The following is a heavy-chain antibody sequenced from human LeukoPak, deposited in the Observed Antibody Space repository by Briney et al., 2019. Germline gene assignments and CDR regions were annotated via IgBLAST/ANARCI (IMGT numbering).Heavy chain of an antibody. CDR3: ATPPTAYTSGSLGY. J-gene: IGHJ4*02. Sequence: PGGSLRLSCEASGFRFSNFGMHWVRQAPGKGLEWVAIISYDGSTKYYADSVKGRFSISRDNSKNTLYLQMNSLRVEDTAVYYCATPPTAYTSGSLGYWGQGTLVTVSS. CDR2: ISYDGSTK. D-gene: IGHD3-22*01. CDR1: GFRFSNFG. V-gene: IGHV3-30*03.